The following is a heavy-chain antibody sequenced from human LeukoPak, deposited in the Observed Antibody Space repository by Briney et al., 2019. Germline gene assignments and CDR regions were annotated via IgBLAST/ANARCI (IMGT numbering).Heavy chain of an antibody. Sequence: ASVKVSCEASGYTFTSYAMHWVRQAPGQRLEWMGWINAGNGNTKYSQKFQGRVTITRDTSASTAYMELSSLRSEDTAVYYCARELVESPPRYCSSTSCPPRDYWGQGTLVTVSS. J-gene: IGHJ4*02. CDR1: GYTFTSYA. CDR3: ARELVESPPRYCSSTSCPPRDY. CDR2: INAGNGNT. D-gene: IGHD2-2*01. V-gene: IGHV1-3*01.